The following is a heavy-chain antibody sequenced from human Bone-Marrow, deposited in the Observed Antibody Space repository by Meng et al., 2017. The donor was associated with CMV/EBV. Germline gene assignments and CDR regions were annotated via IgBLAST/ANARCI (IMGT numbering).Heavy chain of an antibody. CDR3: ARSWEGQQPIDY. D-gene: IGHD6-13*01. CDR2: IYYSGST. Sequence: QLQRKESGPGLVKPSETLSLTCTSSGGSTSSSSYYWGWIRQPPGKGLEWIGTIYYSGSTYYNPSLKSRVTISVDTSKNQFSLKLSSVTAADTAVYYCARSWEGQQPIDYWGQGTLVTVSS. J-gene: IGHJ4*02. CDR1: GGSTSSSSYY. V-gene: IGHV4-39*07.